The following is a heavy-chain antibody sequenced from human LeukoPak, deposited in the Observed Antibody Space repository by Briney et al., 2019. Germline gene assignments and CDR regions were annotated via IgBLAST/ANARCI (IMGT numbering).Heavy chain of an antibody. V-gene: IGHV4-59*12. CDR2: IYYSGST. Sequence: PSETLSLTCTVSGGSISSYYWSWIRQPPGKGLEWIGYIYYSGSTNYNPSLKSRVTISVDTSKNQFSLKLSSVTAADTAVYYCARAERNDAFDIWGQGTMVTVYS. J-gene: IGHJ3*02. CDR3: ARAERNDAFDI. CDR1: GGSISSYY.